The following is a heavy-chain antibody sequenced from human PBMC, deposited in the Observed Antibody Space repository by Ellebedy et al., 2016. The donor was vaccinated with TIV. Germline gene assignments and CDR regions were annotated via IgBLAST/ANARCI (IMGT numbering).Heavy chain of an antibody. CDR2: IYYIGIT. Sequence: MPGGSLRLSCSVPGDSLTSRSYYWSWIRQPPGKGLEFIGFIYYIGITNYNPSLESRVAISIDTSENQFSLRLSSVTAADTAVYYCAAYYGGRFDYWGQGTLVTVSS. D-gene: IGHD4-23*01. V-gene: IGHV4-61*01. J-gene: IGHJ4*02. CDR1: GDSLTSRSYY. CDR3: AAYYGGRFDY.